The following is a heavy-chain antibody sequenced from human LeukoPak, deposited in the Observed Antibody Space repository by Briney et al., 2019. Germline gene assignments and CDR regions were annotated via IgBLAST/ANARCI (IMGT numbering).Heavy chain of an antibody. V-gene: IGHV1-18*01. CDR2: ISAYNGNT. Sequence: GASVKVSCKASGYTFTSCGISWVRQAPGQGLEWMGWISAYNGNTNYAQKLQGRVTMTTDTSTSTAYMELRSLRSDDTAVYYCARCSYYDSSGYYDYWGQGTLVTVSS. J-gene: IGHJ4*02. CDR1: GYTFTSCG. CDR3: ARCSYYDSSGYYDY. D-gene: IGHD3-22*01.